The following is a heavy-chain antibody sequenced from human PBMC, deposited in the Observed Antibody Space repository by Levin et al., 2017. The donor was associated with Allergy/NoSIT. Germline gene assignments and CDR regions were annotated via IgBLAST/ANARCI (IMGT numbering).Heavy chain of an antibody. D-gene: IGHD6-6*01. CDR1: GFTFDDYA. CDR2: ISWNSGSI. CDR3: ARDNIGLADGFHS. V-gene: IGHV3-9*01. Sequence: GGSLRLSCAASGFTFDDYAMHWVRQAPGKGLEWVSGISWNSGSIGYADSVKGRFTISRDNAKNSLYLQMNSLRTEDTALYYCARDNIGLADGFHSWGQGTMVIVSS. J-gene: IGHJ3*02.